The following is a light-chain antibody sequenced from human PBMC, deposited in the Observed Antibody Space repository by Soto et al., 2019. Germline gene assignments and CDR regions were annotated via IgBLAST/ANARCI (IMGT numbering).Light chain of an antibody. CDR1: QDITNY. V-gene: IGKV1-33*01. Sequence: IQMTQSPSSLSASVGDRVTITCQASQDITNYLIWYQQKPGKAPKLLIYDASSLGTGVSSRFSGSGSGTHFTLTISSLQPEDSATYYFQQFDSVPCTFGQGTKLEIK. J-gene: IGKJ2*02. CDR3: QQFDSVPCT. CDR2: DAS.